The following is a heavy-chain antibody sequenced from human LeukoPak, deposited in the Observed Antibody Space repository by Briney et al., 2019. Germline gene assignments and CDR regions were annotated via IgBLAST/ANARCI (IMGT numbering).Heavy chain of an antibody. CDR1: GYTFTSYG. Sequence: ASVKDSCKASGYTFTSYGISWVRQAPGQGLEWMGWISAYNGNTNYAQKLQGRVTMTTDTSTSTAYMELGSLRSDDTAVYYCARGLLWFGEDYGMDVWGQGTTVTVSS. CDR2: ISAYNGNT. V-gene: IGHV1-18*01. J-gene: IGHJ6*02. CDR3: ARGLLWFGEDYGMDV. D-gene: IGHD3-10*01.